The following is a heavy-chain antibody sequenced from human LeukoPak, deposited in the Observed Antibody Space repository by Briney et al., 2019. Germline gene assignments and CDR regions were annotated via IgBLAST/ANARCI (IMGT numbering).Heavy chain of an antibody. Sequence: EASVKVSCKVSGYTLTELSMHWVRQAPGKGLEWMGGFDPEDGETIYAQKFQGRVTMTEDTSTDTAYMELSSLRSEDTAVYYCATEAPIVGSGAFDIWGQGTMVTVSS. CDR1: GYTLTELS. CDR3: ATEAPIVGSGAFDI. J-gene: IGHJ3*02. V-gene: IGHV1-24*01. D-gene: IGHD1-26*01. CDR2: FDPEDGET.